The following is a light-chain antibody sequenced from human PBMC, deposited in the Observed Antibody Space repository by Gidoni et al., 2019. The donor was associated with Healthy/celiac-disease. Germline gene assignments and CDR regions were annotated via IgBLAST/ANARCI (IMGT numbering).Light chain of an antibody. J-gene: IGLJ3*02. Sequence: SVLTQPPSASVTPGQRVTISCSGSSSNIGSNTVNWYQKLPGTAPKLLIYSNNQRPSGVPDRFSGSKSGTSASLAISGLQSEDEADYYCAAWDDSLNGWVFGGGTKLTVL. CDR1: SSNIGSNT. CDR2: SNN. CDR3: AAWDDSLNGWV. V-gene: IGLV1-44*01.